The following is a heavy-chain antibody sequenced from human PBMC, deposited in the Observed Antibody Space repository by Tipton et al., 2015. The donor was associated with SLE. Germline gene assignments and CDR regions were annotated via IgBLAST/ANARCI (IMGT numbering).Heavy chain of an antibody. V-gene: IGHV3-7*04. D-gene: IGHD6-6*01. CDR2: IKDDGAEK. CDR3: ARGLAASGP. CDR1: DYSINSGYF. J-gene: IGHJ5*02. Sequence: LSLTCTVSDYSINSGYFWGWIRQPPGKGLEWVANIKDDGAEKHYLDSVKGRFTIYRDNPKNSLHLQMSSLQPEDTAVYYCARGLAASGPWGQGTLVTVSS.